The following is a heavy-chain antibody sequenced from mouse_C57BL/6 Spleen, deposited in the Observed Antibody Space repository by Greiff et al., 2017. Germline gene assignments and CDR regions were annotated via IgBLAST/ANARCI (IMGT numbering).Heavy chain of an antibody. D-gene: IGHD2-2*01. J-gene: IGHJ3*01. Sequence: VKLMESGPGLVQPSQSLSITCTVSGFSLTSYGVHWVRQSPGKGLEWLGVIWSGGSTDYNAAFISRLSISKDNSKSQVFFKMNNLQADDTAIYYGARRGGYDGGGFAYWGQGTLVTVSA. V-gene: IGHV2-2*01. CDR1: GFSLTSYG. CDR3: ARRGGYDGGGFAY. CDR2: IWSGGST.